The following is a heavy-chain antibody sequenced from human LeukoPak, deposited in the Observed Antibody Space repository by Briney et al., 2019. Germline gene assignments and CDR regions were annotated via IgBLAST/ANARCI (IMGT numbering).Heavy chain of an antibody. V-gene: IGHV5-51*01. CDR3: ARLSLVGGYSGYGFDY. Sequence: GASLQISCKGSGYSFTNYWIGWVRQLPGRGLEWMGIIYPGDSDTRYSPSFQGQVTFSADQSISTAYLQWRSLKASDTAMYYCARLSLVGGYSGYGFDYWGQGTLVTVSS. CDR2: IYPGDSDT. CDR1: GYSFTNYW. D-gene: IGHD5-12*01. J-gene: IGHJ4*02.